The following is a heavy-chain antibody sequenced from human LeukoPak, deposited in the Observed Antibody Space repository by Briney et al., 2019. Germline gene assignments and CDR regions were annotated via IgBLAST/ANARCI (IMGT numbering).Heavy chain of an antibody. Sequence: SETLSLTCTVSGGSLSGTPYYWGWIRQPPGKGLEWIGSIYYSGSTYYNPSLKSRVTISVDTSKNQFSLKLSSVTAADTAVYYCARVVLSDNFDYWGQGTLVTVSS. D-gene: IGHD2-21*01. J-gene: IGHJ4*02. CDR1: GGSLSGTPYY. CDR3: ARVVLSDNFDY. CDR2: IYYSGST. V-gene: IGHV4-39*07.